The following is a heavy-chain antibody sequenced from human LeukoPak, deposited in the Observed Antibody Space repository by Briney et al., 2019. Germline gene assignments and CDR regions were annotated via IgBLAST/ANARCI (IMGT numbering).Heavy chain of an antibody. Sequence: KLGASLKISCQGSGYSFTSYWIGWVRQMPGKGLEWMGIIYPGDSDTTYSPSFQGQVTISADKSISTAYLQWSSLKASDTAMYYCARLRDYDRYFDRWGRGTLVTVSS. J-gene: IGHJ2*01. V-gene: IGHV5-51*01. CDR2: IYPGDSDT. D-gene: IGHD3-22*01. CDR1: GYSFTSYW. CDR3: ARLRDYDRYFDR.